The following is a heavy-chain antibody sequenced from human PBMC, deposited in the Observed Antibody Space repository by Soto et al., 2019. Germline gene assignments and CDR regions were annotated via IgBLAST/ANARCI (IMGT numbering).Heavy chain of an antibody. CDR3: ARDRMDHDSSGYYWRWFDP. D-gene: IGHD3-22*01. CDR2: IYTSGST. Sequence: SETLSLTCTVSGGSISSYYWSWIRQPAGKGLEWIGRIYTSGSTNYKPSLKSRVTMSVDTSKNQFSLKLSSVTAADTAVYYCARDRMDHDSSGYYWRWFDPWGQGTLVTVSS. CDR1: GGSISSYY. J-gene: IGHJ5*02. V-gene: IGHV4-4*07.